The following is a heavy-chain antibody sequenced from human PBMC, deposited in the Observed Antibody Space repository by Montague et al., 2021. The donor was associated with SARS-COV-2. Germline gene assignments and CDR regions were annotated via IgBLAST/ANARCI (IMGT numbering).Heavy chain of an antibody. J-gene: IGHJ6*02. CDR3: ARHLRVTTVTSHMYHYAMDV. CDR2: IYYSGST. CDR1: GDSISNYS. D-gene: IGHD4-11*01. V-gene: IGHV4-59*08. Sequence: SETLSLTCSVSGDSISNYSWSWIRQSPGKGLEWIGNIYYSGSTNYNPSLTSRVTISVDTSKNQVSLKLTSVTAADTAVYYCARHLRVTTVTSHMYHYAMDVWGQGTTVTVSS.